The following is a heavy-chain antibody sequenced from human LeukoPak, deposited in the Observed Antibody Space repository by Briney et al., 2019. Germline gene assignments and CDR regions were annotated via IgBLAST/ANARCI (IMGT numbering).Heavy chain of an antibody. CDR3: AREGSVTNDY. Sequence: GGSLRLSCAASGFTFNSYGMNWVRQAPAKGLEWGTLISYDGDEKYYVDSVKGRFTISRDNANNTLYLQMNSLTAEDTAVYYCAREGSVTNDYWGQGTLVTVSS. V-gene: IGHV3-30*03. J-gene: IGHJ4*02. D-gene: IGHD4-17*01. CDR2: ISYDGDEK. CDR1: GFTFNSYG.